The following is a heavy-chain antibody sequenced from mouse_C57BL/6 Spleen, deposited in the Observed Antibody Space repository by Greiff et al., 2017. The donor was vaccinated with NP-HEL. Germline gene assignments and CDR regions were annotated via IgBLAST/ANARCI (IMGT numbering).Heavy chain of an antibody. V-gene: IGHV1-52*01. CDR3: ARRRIYYYGSSFYWYFDV. CDR1: GYTFTSYW. CDR2: IDPSDSET. D-gene: IGHD1-1*01. J-gene: IGHJ1*03. Sequence: QVQLKQPGAELVRPGSSVKLSCKASGYTFTSYWMHWVKQRPIQGLEWIGNIDPSDSETHYNQKFKDKATLTVDKSSSTAYMQLSSLTSEDSAVYYCARRRIYYYGSSFYWYFDVWGTGTTVTVSS.